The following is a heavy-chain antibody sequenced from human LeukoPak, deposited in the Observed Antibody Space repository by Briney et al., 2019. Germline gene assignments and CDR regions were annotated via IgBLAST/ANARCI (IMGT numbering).Heavy chain of an antibody. CDR3: ARPPLKVVPAASRPHAFDI. Sequence: SETLSLTCAVYGGSFSGYYWSWIRQPPGKGLEWIGEINHSGSTNYNPSLKSRVTISVDTSKNQFSLKLSSVTAADTAVYYCARPPLKVVPAASRPHAFDIWGQGTMVTVSS. CDR1: GGSFSGYY. CDR2: INHSGST. V-gene: IGHV4-34*01. J-gene: IGHJ3*02. D-gene: IGHD2-2*01.